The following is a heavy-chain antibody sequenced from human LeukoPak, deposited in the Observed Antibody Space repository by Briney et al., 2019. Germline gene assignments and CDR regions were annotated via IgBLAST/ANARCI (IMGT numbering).Heavy chain of an antibody. Sequence: SETLSLTCTVSGGSISSYYWSWIRQPPGKGLEWIGYIYYSGSTNYNPSPKSRVTISVDTSKNQFSLKLSSVTAADTAVYYCARARYDSSGSPLDYWGQGTLVTVSS. J-gene: IGHJ4*02. D-gene: IGHD3-22*01. V-gene: IGHV4-59*01. CDR3: ARARYDSSGSPLDY. CDR1: GGSISSYY. CDR2: IYYSGST.